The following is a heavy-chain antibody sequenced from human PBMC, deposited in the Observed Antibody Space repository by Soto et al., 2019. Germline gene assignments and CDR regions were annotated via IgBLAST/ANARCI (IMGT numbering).Heavy chain of an antibody. CDR2: ISYIGYI. CDR3: AKDLATRRGSFDI. Sequence: SETLSLTCAVSGRSISRGASSWICIRQPPGKGLEWIGYISYIGYIYLNPSFKSRVAMSEDKSKNEISLKLDSVTAADTAVYYCAKDLATRRGSFDIWGQGTMVTVSS. V-gene: IGHV4-30-2*01. CDR1: GRSISRGASS. D-gene: IGHD3-16*01. J-gene: IGHJ3*02.